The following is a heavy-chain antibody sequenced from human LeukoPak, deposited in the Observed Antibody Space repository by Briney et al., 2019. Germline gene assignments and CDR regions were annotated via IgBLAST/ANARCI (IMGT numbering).Heavy chain of an antibody. CDR3: ARGYYDILTGYYPDIYFDY. V-gene: IGHV4-34*01. CDR2: INHSGST. D-gene: IGHD3-9*01. J-gene: IGHJ4*02. Sequence: SETLSLTCAVYGGXFXGYYWSWIRQPPXXGXEWIGEINHSGSTNYNPSLKSRVTISVDTSKNQFSLKLSSVTAADTAVYYCARGYYDILTGYYPDIYFDYWGQGTLVTVSS. CDR1: GGXFXGYY.